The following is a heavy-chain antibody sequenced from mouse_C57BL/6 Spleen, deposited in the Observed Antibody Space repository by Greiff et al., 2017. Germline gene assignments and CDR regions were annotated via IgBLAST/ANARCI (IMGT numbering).Heavy chain of an antibody. V-gene: IGHV1-15*01. CDR3: TRWGTTVVPYYFDD. CDR2: IDPETGGT. CDR1: GYTFTDYE. J-gene: IGHJ2*01. D-gene: IGHD1-1*01. Sequence: QVQLKESGAELVRPGASVTLSCKASGYTFTDYEMHWVKQTPVHGLEWIGAIDPETGGTAYNQKFKGKAILTADKSSSTAYMELRSLTSEDSAVYYCTRWGTTVVPYYFDDWGQGTTLTVSS.